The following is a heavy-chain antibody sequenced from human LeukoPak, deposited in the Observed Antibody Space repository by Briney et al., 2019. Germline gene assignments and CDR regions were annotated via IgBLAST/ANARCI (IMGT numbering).Heavy chain of an antibody. CDR2: ISGSGGST. Sequence: AGGSQRLSCAASGFTVSSYAMSWVRQAPGKGLEWVSAISGSGGSTYYADSVKGRFTISRDNSKNTLYLQMNSLRAEDTAVYYCAKDRLVATIPLFDYWGQGTLVTVSS. D-gene: IGHD5-12*01. J-gene: IGHJ4*02. V-gene: IGHV3-23*01. CDR3: AKDRLVATIPLFDY. CDR1: GFTVSSYA.